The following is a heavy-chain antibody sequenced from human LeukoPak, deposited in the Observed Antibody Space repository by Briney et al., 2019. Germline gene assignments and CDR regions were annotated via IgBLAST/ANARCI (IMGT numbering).Heavy chain of an antibody. CDR1: GGTFSSYT. CDR2: IIPIFATT. D-gene: IGHD1-26*01. Sequence: SVKVSCKASGGTFSSYTINWVRQAPGQGLEWMGGIIPIFATTNYAQKFQGRVTTTADESTSTAYMELSSLRPEDTAVYYCAREWDLRLDPWGQGTQVTVSS. J-gene: IGHJ5*02. CDR3: AREWDLRLDP. V-gene: IGHV1-69*13.